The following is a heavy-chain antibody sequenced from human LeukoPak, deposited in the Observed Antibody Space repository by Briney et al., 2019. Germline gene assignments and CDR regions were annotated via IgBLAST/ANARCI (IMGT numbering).Heavy chain of an antibody. CDR1: GYTLTELS. Sequence: ASVKVSCKVSGYTLTELSMHWVRQAPGKGLEWMGGFYPEDGETIYAQKFQGRVTMTEDTSTDTAYIELSSLRSEDTAVYYCATYKQVAIFGVVTRTFDYWGQGTLVTVSS. V-gene: IGHV1-24*01. CDR2: FYPEDGET. J-gene: IGHJ4*02. CDR3: ATYKQVAIFGVVTRTFDY. D-gene: IGHD3-3*01.